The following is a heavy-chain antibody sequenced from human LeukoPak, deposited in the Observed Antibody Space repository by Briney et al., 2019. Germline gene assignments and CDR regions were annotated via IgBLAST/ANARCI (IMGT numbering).Heavy chain of an antibody. D-gene: IGHD6-19*01. J-gene: IGHJ6*02. CDR1: GGSISSYY. CDR3: ARSRQLYSSGWYYYYGMDV. CDR2: IYYSGST. V-gene: IGHV4-59*01. Sequence: SETLSLACTVSGGSISSYYWSWIRQPPGKGLEWIGYIYYSGSTNYNPSLKSRVTISVDTSENQFSLKLSSVTAADTAVYYCARSRQLYSSGWYYYYGMDVWGQGTTVTVSS.